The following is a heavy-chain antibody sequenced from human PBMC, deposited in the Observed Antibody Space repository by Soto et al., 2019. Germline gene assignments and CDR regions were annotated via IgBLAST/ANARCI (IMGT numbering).Heavy chain of an antibody. CDR1: GGIFHGYG. CDR2: IRFDGSNE. D-gene: IGHD1-7*01. Sequence: QEQLVESGGGVVQPGTSLRLSCAVPGGIFHGYGMHWVRQAPGKGLEWVAIIRFDGSNEEYADCVKGRFTISRDNSKNTLYLQMNTLGAEDTAVYYCARDGIGGTVSRGYLDYWGRGTVVTVSS. CDR3: ARDGIGGTVSRGYLDY. J-gene: IGHJ4*02. V-gene: IGHV3-33*01.